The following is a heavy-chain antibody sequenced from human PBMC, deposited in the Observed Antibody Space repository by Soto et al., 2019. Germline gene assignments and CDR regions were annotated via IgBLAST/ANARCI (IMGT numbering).Heavy chain of an antibody. V-gene: IGHV3-48*03. Sequence: GGSLLLSCSSSGFTFSSYEMNLVRQAPGKGLEWVSYISSSGSTIYYADSVKGRFTISRDNAKNSLYLQMNSLRAEDTAVYYCARSMKPQSYWGQGTLVTVSS. CDR3: ARSMKPQSY. CDR1: GFTFSSYE. D-gene: IGHD3-22*01. J-gene: IGHJ4*02. CDR2: ISSSGSTI.